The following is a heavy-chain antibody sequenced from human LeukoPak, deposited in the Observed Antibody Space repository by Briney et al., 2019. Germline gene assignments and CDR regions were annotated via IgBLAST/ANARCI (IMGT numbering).Heavy chain of an antibody. CDR1: GFTFSRYW. J-gene: IGHJ4*02. CDR3: AREGGLIAAALDY. CDR2: INSDGSST. V-gene: IGHV3-74*01. Sequence: PGGSLRLSCAASGFTFSRYWMHWVRQAPGKGLVWVSRINSDGSSTSYADSVKGRFTISRDNAKNTLYLQMNSLRAEDTAVYYCAREGGLIAAALDYWGQGTLVTVSS. D-gene: IGHD6-13*01.